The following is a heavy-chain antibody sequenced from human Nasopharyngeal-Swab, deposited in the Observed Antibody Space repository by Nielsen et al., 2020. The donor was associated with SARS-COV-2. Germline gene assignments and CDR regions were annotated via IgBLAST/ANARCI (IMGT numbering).Heavy chain of an antibody. J-gene: IGHJ4*02. Sequence: GESLKISCAASGFSFSTYGMQWVRQAPGKGLDWVAVIWHDASDRYYADSVRGRFTISRDNSKNTLYLQMNSLRAEDTAVYYCARDLGGYSYGDYWGQGTLVTVSS. V-gene: IGHV3-33*01. CDR3: ARDLGGYSYGDY. D-gene: IGHD5-18*01. CDR1: GFSFSTYG. CDR2: IWHDASDR.